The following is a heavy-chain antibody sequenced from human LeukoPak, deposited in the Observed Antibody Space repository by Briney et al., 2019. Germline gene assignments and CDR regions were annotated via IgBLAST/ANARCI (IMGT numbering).Heavy chain of an antibody. D-gene: IGHD4-23*01. Sequence: SETLSLTCTVSGASISSYYWSWIRQPPGKGLEWIGYIYYSGSTNNPSLKSRVTTSVDTSKNQFSLKLSSVTAADTAVYYCASGTTVVTQFDYWGQGTLVTVSS. J-gene: IGHJ4*02. V-gene: IGHV4-59*08. CDR2: IYYSGST. CDR3: ASGTTVVTQFDY. CDR1: GASISSYY.